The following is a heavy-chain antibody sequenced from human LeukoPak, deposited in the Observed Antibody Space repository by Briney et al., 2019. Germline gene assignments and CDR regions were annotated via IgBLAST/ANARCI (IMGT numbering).Heavy chain of an antibody. CDR3: AVVVVTKGFDY. D-gene: IGHD2-15*01. CDR1: GFTVSSNY. J-gene: IGHJ4*02. Sequence: PGGSLRLSCAASGFTVSSNYMSWVRQAPGKGLEWVSVIYSGGSTYYADSVKGRFTISRDNSKNTLYLQMNSLRAEDTAVYYCAVVVVTKGFDYWGQGTLVTVSS. V-gene: IGHV3-66*02. CDR2: IYSGGST.